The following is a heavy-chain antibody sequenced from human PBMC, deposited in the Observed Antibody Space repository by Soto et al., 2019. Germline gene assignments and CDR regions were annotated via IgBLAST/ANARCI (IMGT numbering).Heavy chain of an antibody. V-gene: IGHV4-59*01. CDR3: ASSRYYATDFDY. Sequence: SETLSLTCTVSGGSISSYYWSWIRQPPGKGLEWIGYIYYSGSTNYNPSLKSRVTISVDTSKNQFSLKLSSVTAADTAVYYCASSRYYATDFDYWGQGTLVTVSS. J-gene: IGHJ4*02. CDR2: IYYSGST. CDR1: GGSISSYY. D-gene: IGHD3-22*01.